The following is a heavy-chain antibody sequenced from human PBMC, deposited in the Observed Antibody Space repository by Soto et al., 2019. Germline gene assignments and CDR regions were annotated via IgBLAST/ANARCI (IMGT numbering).Heavy chain of an antibody. D-gene: IGHD2-21*01. Sequence: QVQLVESGGGVVQPGRSLRLSCAASGFTFNNYGLHWDRQAPGKRLEWVAVMRYDGSTYYYADSVKGRFTISRDDSKNTVYLQITSARADDTATYYCARHVLPYCDDECYWADYEVWGQGTLVTVSS. CDR3: ARHVLPYCDDECYWADYEV. CDR2: MRYDGSTY. V-gene: IGHV3-33*01. CDR1: GFTFNNYG. J-gene: IGHJ3*01.